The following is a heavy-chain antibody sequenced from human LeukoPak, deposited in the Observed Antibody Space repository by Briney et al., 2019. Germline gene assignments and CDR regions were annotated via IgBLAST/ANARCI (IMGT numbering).Heavy chain of an antibody. CDR2: ISSSGSTI. V-gene: IGHV3-48*03. D-gene: IGHD3-10*01. Sequence: GGSLRLSCAASGFTFSSYEMNWVRQAPGKGLEWVSYISSSGSTIYYADSVKGRFTISRDNSKNTLYLQMNSLRAEDTAVYYCAKVVRGGSGSRDTYMDVWGKGTTVTISS. J-gene: IGHJ6*03. CDR1: GFTFSSYE. CDR3: AKVVRGGSGSRDTYMDV.